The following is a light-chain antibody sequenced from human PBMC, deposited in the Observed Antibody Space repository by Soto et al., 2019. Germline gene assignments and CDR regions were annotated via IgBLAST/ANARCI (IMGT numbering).Light chain of an antibody. Sequence: ETVLTQSPATLSLSPGETATLSCRASQSVDIYLAWYQQKPGQPPRLLIYDASNRATGIPARFSGSGSGTAFTLAISSLEPEDFAVYYCQQRRNWPPLTYGGGTKVEIK. CDR2: DAS. CDR3: QQRRNWPPLT. J-gene: IGKJ4*01. V-gene: IGKV3-11*01. CDR1: QSVDIY.